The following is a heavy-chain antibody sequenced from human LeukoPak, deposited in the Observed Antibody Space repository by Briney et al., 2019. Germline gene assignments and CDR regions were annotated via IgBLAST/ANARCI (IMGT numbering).Heavy chain of an antibody. CDR1: GYTFTTYG. CDR3: ARGTSSSSWYLGY. CDR2: ISAYNGDT. V-gene: IGHV1-18*01. J-gene: IGHJ4*02. Sequence: ASVEVSCKAPGYTFTTYGISWVRQAPGQGLEWMGWISAYNGDTNYAQKLQGRVTMTTDTSTSTAYMDLRSLRSDDTAVYYCARGTSSSSWYLGYWGQGTLVTVSS. D-gene: IGHD6-13*01.